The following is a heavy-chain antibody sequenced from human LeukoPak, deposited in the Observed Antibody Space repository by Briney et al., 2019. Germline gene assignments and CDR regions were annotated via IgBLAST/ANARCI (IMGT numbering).Heavy chain of an antibody. CDR2: ISSSSSYI. V-gene: IGHV3-21*01. D-gene: IGHD1-26*01. CDR3: ARALPSPLYSGSYADAFDI. CDR1: GFTFSGSA. Sequence: GGSLRLSCAASGFTFSGSAMHWVRQASGKGLEWVSSISSSSSYIYYADSVKGRFTISRDNAKNSLYLQMNSLRAEDTAVYYCARALPSPLYSGSYADAFDIWGQGTMVTVSS. J-gene: IGHJ3*02.